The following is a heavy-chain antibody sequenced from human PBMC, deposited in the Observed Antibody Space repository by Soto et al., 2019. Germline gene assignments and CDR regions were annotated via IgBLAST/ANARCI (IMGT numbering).Heavy chain of an antibody. CDR2: ISAYNGNT. Sequence: GASVKVSCKASGYTFTSYGISWVRQAPGQGLEWMGWISAYNGNTNYAQKLQGRVTMTTDTSTSTAYMELRSLRSDDTAVYYCARERQQWLVRYGAFDIWGQGTMVTVSS. J-gene: IGHJ3*02. V-gene: IGHV1-18*01. CDR3: ARERQQWLVRYGAFDI. D-gene: IGHD6-19*01. CDR1: GYTFTSYG.